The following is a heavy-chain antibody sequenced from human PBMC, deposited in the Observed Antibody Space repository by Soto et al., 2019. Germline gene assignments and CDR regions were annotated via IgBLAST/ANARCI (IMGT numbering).Heavy chain of an antibody. Sequence: QVQLVQSGAEVKKPGASVKVSCKASGYTFTGYYMHWVRQAPGQGLEGMGWINPNSGGTNYAQKFQGRVTMARDTSISTAYMELSRLRSDDTAVYYCARSIADIVLMVYACGFDPWGQGTLVTVSS. J-gene: IGHJ5*02. CDR2: INPNSGGT. D-gene: IGHD2-8*01. CDR1: GYTFTGYY. V-gene: IGHV1-2*02. CDR3: ARSIADIVLMVYACGFDP.